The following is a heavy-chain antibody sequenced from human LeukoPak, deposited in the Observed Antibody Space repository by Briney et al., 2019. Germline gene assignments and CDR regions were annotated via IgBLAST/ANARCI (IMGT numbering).Heavy chain of an antibody. D-gene: IGHD4-17*01. V-gene: IGHV3-23*01. CDR2: ISGSDGSA. CDR1: GLTFSSYA. J-gene: IGHJ4*02. CDR3: ARGRNYGEGDY. Sequence: GGSLRLSCAASGLTFSSYAMSWVRQAPGKGLEWVSAISGSDGSAYYADSVKGRFTISRDNAKNSLYLQMNSLRAEDTAVYYCARGRNYGEGDYWGQGTLVTVSS.